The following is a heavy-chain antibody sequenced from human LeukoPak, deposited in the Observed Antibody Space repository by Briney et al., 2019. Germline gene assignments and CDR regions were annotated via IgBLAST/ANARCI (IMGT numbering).Heavy chain of an antibody. Sequence: PSETLSLTCTVSGGSISSGGYYWGWIRQPPGKGLEWIGSIYYSGSTYYNPSLKSRVTISVDTSKNQFSLKLSSVTAADTAVYYCARDLRWNSSWYYDYWGQGTLVTVSS. CDR2: IYYSGST. CDR3: ARDLRWNSSWYYDY. J-gene: IGHJ4*02. D-gene: IGHD6-13*01. V-gene: IGHV4-39*07. CDR1: GGSISSGGYY.